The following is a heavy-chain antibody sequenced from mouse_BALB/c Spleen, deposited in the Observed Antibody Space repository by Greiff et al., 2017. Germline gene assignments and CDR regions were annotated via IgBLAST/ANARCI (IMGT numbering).Heavy chain of an antibody. Sequence: VKLMESGPGLVAPSQSLSITCTVSGFSLTSYGVHWVRQPPGKGLEWLGVIWAGGSTNYNSALMSRLSISKDNSKSQVFLKMNSLQTDDTAMYYCARDPNWDVDYFDYWGQGTTLTVSS. D-gene: IGHD4-1*02. CDR3: ARDPNWDVDYFDY. CDR2: IWAGGST. J-gene: IGHJ2*01. V-gene: IGHV2-9*02. CDR1: GFSLTSYG.